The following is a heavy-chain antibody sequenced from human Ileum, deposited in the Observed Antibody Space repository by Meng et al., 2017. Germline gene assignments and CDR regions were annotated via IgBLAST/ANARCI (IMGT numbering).Heavy chain of an antibody. CDR2: IYHTGSA. V-gene: IGHV4-61*01. CDR3: TYRLAVSPQDWYFNV. J-gene: IGHJ2*01. D-gene: IGHD6-19*01. Sequence: LQGSGPGQVGPSETLPLTCSVSGGSVSRGSYYWSWIRQSPGKGLEWIGYIYHTGSAHYKSSLWSRVTMSIDTSKNQFSLELKSVTTADTAMYYCTYRLAVSPQDWYFNVWGRGTLVTVSS. CDR1: GGSVSRGSYY.